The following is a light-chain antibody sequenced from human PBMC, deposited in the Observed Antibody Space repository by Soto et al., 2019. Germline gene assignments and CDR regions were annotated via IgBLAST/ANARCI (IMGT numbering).Light chain of an antibody. CDR2: GAS. CDR1: QSVSTNN. Sequence: IALTQSPGTLSSSPGERATLSCRASQSVSTNNLAWYQQRPGQAPRLLIYGASRRATGIPDRFSGSGSGTDFTLTISRLEPEDFAVYYCQQYGSSTWTFGQGTKVDI. V-gene: IGKV3-20*01. J-gene: IGKJ1*01. CDR3: QQYGSSTWT.